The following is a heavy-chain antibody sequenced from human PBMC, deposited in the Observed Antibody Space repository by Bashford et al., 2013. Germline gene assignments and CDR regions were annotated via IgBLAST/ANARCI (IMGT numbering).Heavy chain of an antibody. D-gene: IGHD6-13*01. Sequence: VRQXPGKGLEYVSAISSNGDNTYYANSVKGRFTISRDNSKDTLYLQMGSLRAEDMAVYYCVKSTGLVAGGTRRSFDFWGQGSLVTVSS. J-gene: IGHJ4*02. CDR3: VKSTGLVAGGTRRSFDF. V-gene: IGHV3-64*01. CDR2: ISSNGDNT.